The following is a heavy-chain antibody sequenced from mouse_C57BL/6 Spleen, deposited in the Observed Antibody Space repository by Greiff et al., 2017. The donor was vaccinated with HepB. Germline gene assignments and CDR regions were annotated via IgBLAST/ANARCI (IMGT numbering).Heavy chain of an antibody. CDR2: IYPGSGST. D-gene: IGHD2-3*01. V-gene: IGHV1-55*01. Sequence: QVQLQQPGAELVKPGASVKMSCKASGYTFTSYWITWVKQRPGQGLEWIGDIYPGSGSTNYNEKFKSKATLTVDTSSSTAYMQRSSLTSEDSAVYYCARADGYYRAWFAYWGQGTLVTVSA. CDR3: ARADGYYRAWFAY. J-gene: IGHJ3*01. CDR1: GYTFTSYW.